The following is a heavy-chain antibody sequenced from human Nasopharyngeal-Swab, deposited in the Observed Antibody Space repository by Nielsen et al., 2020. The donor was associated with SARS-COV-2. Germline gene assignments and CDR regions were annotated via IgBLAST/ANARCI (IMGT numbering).Heavy chain of an antibody. V-gene: IGHV4-39*01. J-gene: IGHJ3*02. CDR3: ARHARWAFDI. Sequence: SETLSLTCTVSGGSISSSSYYWGWIRQPPGKGLEWIGSIYYSGSTYYNPSPKSRVTISVDTSKNQFSLKLSSVTAADTAVYYCARHARWAFDIWGQGTMVTVSS. D-gene: IGHD3-16*01. CDR2: IYYSGST. CDR1: GGSISSSSYY.